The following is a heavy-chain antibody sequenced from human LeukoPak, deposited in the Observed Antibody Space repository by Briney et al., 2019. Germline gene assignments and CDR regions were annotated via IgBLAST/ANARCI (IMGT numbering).Heavy chain of an antibody. CDR3: ARAHYDYVWGSYRYSPDAFDI. D-gene: IGHD3-16*02. Sequence: GSLRLSCAASGFTFSSYWMSWVRQAPGKGLEWVANIKQDGSEKYYVDSVKGRFTISRDNAKNSLYLQMNSLRAEGTAVYYCARAHYDYVWGSYRYSPDAFDIWGQGTMVTVSS. CDR1: GFTFSSYW. V-gene: IGHV3-7*01. J-gene: IGHJ3*02. CDR2: IKQDGSEK.